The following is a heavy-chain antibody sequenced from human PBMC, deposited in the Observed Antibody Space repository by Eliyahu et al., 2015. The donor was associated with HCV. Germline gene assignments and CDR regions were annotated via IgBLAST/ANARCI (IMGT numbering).Heavy chain of an antibody. CDR3: ARVMRKNGSGSYDV. J-gene: IGHJ6*02. CDR2: VYYSGST. D-gene: IGHD3-10*01. V-gene: IGHV4-31*03. CDR1: GVSIYSGTYY. Sequence: HVQLRESGPGLVKPSQTLSLTCTVXGVSIYSGTYYWTWIRQHPGKGLEWIGYVYYSGSTYYNASLKSRVTMSVHTSKTQFSLKLSSVTAADTAVYFCARVMRKNGSGSYDVWGQGTTVTVSS.